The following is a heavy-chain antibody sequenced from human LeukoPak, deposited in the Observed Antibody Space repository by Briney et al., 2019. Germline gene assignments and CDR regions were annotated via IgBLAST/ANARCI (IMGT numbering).Heavy chain of an antibody. D-gene: IGHD3-16*01. CDR2: ISSSSSYI. Sequence: GGSLRLSCAASGFTFSSYSMNWVRQAPGKGLEWVSSISSSSSYIYYADSVKGRFTISRDNAKKSLYLQMNSLRAEDTAVYYCAREVYLYGGLGYFDLWGRGTLVTVSS. V-gene: IGHV3-21*04. CDR1: GFTFSSYS. J-gene: IGHJ2*01. CDR3: AREVYLYGGLGYFDL.